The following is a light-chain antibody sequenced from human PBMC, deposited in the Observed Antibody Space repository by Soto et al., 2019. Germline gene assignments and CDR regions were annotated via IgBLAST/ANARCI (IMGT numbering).Light chain of an antibody. V-gene: IGKV3-11*01. CDR1: QSISRY. Sequence: IALTQSPATLSLSPGERATLSCRASQSISRYLAWYQQKPGQAPRLLIYDASNRATGIPARFSGSGSGTDFTLTISSLEPEDFAVYYCQQRGNWPSFGGGTKVEIK. J-gene: IGKJ4*01. CDR3: QQRGNWPS. CDR2: DAS.